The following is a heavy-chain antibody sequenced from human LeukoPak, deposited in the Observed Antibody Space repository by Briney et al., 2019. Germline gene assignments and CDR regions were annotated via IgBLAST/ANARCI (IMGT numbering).Heavy chain of an antibody. CDR3: AKDTGYSSGWDKGALYYYYYGMDA. Sequence: GGSLRLSCAASGFTFSSYGMHWVRQAPGKGLEWVAVISYDGSNKYYADSVKGRFTISRDNSKNTLYLQMNSLRAEDTAVYYCAKDTGYSSGWDKGALYYYYYGMDAWGKGTTVTVSS. J-gene: IGHJ6*04. CDR1: GFTFSSYG. D-gene: IGHD6-19*01. V-gene: IGHV3-30*18. CDR2: ISYDGSNK.